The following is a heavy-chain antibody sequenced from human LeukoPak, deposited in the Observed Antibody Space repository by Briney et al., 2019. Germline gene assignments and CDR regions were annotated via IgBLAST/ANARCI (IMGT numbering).Heavy chain of an antibody. CDR1: GYTFTSYD. D-gene: IGHD3-9*01. V-gene: IGHV1-8*03. J-gene: IGHJ5*02. Sequence: ASVRVSCRASGYTFTSYDINWVRQATGQGLEWMGWMNPNSGNTGYAQKFQGRVTIIRNTSITTAYMELSSLRSEDTAVYYCVRGDRDYDILTGYSKRWFDPWGQGTLVTVSS. CDR2: MNPNSGNT. CDR3: VRGDRDYDILTGYSKRWFDP.